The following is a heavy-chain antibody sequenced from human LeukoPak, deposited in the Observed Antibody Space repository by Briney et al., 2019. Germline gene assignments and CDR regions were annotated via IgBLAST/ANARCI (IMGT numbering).Heavy chain of an antibody. J-gene: IGHJ3*02. CDR2: ISGGGGST. D-gene: IGHD3-3*01. CDR1: GFTFSSYA. V-gene: IGHV3-23*01. CDR3: AKDFWSGYYGHDAFDI. Sequence: GGSLRLSCAASGFTFSSYAMSWVRQAPGKGLEWVSAISGGGGSTYYADSVKGRFTISRDNSKNTLYLQMNSLRAEDTAVYYCAKDFWSGYYGHDAFDIWGQGTMVTVSS.